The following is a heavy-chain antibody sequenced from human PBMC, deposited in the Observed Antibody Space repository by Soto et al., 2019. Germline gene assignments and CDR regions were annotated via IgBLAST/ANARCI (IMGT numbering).Heavy chain of an antibody. CDR2: INHSGST. CDR3: ARRLLLWFGELSLSYFDY. V-gene: IGHV4-34*01. D-gene: IGHD3-10*01. CDR1: GGSFSGYY. Sequence: ASETLSLTCAVYGGSFSGYYWSWIRQPPGKGLEWIGEINHSGSTNYNPSLKSRVTISVDTSKNQFSLKLSSVTAADTAVYYCARRLLLWFGELSLSYFDYWGQGTLVTVSS. J-gene: IGHJ4*02.